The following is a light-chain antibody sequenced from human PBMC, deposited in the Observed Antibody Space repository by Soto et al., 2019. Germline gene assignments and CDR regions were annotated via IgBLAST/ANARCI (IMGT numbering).Light chain of an antibody. J-gene: IGKJ2*01. Sequence: DIQMTQSPSSVSASVGDRVTITCRASQDISSWLTWYQQKPGKAPKSLIYAASSLQSGVPIRLSGSGSGTDFSLTISSLQPEDFATYYCQQTNSAPYTFGQGTKLEIK. CDR2: AAS. CDR1: QDISSW. CDR3: QQTNSAPYT. V-gene: IGKV1-12*01.